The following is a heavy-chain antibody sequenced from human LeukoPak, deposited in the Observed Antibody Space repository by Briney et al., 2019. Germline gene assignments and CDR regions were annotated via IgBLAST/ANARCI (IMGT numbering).Heavy chain of an antibody. V-gene: IGHV3-7*01. D-gene: IGHD2-15*01. CDR1: GFTFSSYW. CDR2: IKQDGSEK. CDR3: AREVRWPNTGYFDY. J-gene: IGHJ4*02. Sequence: PGGSLRLSCAASGFTFSSYWMSWVRQAPGKGLEWVANIKQDGSEKYYVGSVKGRFTISRDNAKNSLYLQMNSLRAEDTAVYYCAREVRWPNTGYFDYWGQGTLVTVSS.